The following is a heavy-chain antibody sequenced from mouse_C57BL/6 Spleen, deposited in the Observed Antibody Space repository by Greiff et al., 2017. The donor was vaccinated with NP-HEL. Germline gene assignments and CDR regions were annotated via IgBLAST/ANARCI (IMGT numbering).Heavy chain of an antibody. V-gene: IGHV1-64*01. D-gene: IGHD6-5*01. CDR3: AICPYYAMDY. J-gene: IGHJ4*01. Sequence: QVQLQQPGAELVKPGASVKLSCKASGYTFTSYWMPWVKQRPGQGLEWIGMIHPNSGSTNYNEKFKSKATLTVDKSSSTAYMQLSSLTSEDSAVYYCAICPYYAMDYWGQGTSVTVSS. CDR2: IHPNSGST. CDR1: GYTFTSYW.